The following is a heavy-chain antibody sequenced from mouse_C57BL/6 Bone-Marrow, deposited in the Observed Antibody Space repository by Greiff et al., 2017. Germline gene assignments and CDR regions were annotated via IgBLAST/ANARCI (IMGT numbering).Heavy chain of an antibody. J-gene: IGHJ1*03. CDR1: GYTFTSYD. V-gene: IGHV1-85*01. CDR2: IYHRDGST. D-gene: IGHD1-1*01. CDR3: ARDYGSSYWYFDV. Sequence: QVQLQQPGAELVKPGASVKVSCKASGYTFTSYDINWVKQRPGQGLEWIGWIYHRDGSTKYNEKFKGKATLTVDTSSSTAYMELHSLTSEDSAVYFCARDYGSSYWYFDVWGTGTTVTVSS.